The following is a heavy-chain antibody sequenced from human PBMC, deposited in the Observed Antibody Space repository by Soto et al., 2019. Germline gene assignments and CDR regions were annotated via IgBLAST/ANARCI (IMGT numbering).Heavy chain of an antibody. CDR3: ARDYRPERLRFLEWLAWFDP. J-gene: IGHJ5*02. CDR2: INAGNGNT. D-gene: IGHD3-3*01. V-gene: IGHV1-3*01. Sequence: ASVKVSCKASGYTFTSYAMHWVRQAPGQRLEWMGWINAGNGNTKYSQKFQGRVTITRDTSASTAYMELSSLRSEDTAVYYCARDYRPERLRFLEWLAWFDPWGQGTLVTVSS. CDR1: GYTFTSYA.